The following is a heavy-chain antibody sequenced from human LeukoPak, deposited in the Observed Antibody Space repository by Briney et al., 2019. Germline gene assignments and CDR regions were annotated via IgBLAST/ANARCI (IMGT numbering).Heavy chain of an antibody. D-gene: IGHD3-3*01. CDR3: ACRVSYYDFWSGRPFYDV. V-gene: IGHV4-61*02. Sequence: SETLSLTCSVSGASVSSGNCYWSWIRQPAGKGPEWIGRMYSSGGANYNPSLKTRVTISIDTSKNQFSLRLSSVTAADTAVYFCACRVSYYDFWSGRPFYDVWGKGTSVTVSS. CDR2: MYSSGGA. J-gene: IGHJ6*04. CDR1: GASVSSGNCY.